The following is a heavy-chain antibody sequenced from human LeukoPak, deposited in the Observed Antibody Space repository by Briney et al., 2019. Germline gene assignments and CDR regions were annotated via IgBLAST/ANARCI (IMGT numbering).Heavy chain of an antibody. CDR1: GGSISIYY. Sequence: SETLSLTCTVSGGSISIYYWSWIRQPPGKGLEWIGYIYYSGSTNYSPSLKSRVTISVDTSKNQFALKLSSVTAADTSVYYCARGSSSFSYWGQGTLVTVSS. CDR3: ARGSSSFSY. D-gene: IGHD6-13*01. V-gene: IGHV4-59*01. J-gene: IGHJ4*02. CDR2: IYYSGST.